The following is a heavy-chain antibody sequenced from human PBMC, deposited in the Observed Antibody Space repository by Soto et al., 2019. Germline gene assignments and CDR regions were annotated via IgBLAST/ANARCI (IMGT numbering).Heavy chain of an antibody. CDR1: GGTFSSYA. CDR2: IIPIFGTA. V-gene: IGHV1-69*13. Sequence: ASVKVSCKASGGTFSSYAISWVRQAPGQGLEWMGGIIPIFGTANYAQKFQGRVTITADESTSTAYMELSSLRSEDTAVYYCARHCTNGVCYDYWGQGTLVTVSS. D-gene: IGHD2-8*01. J-gene: IGHJ4*02. CDR3: ARHCTNGVCYDY.